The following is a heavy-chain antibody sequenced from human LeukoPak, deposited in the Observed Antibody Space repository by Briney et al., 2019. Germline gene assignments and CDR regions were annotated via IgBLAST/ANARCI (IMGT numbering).Heavy chain of an antibody. CDR3: ARHGGCNWYVNWFDP. Sequence: SETLSLTCAVYGGSFSGYYWGWIRQPPGKGLEWIGSIYHSGSTYYNPSLKSRVTISVDTSKNQFSLKLTSVTAADTAVYYCARHGGCNWYVNWFDPWGQGILVTVSS. D-gene: IGHD1-20*01. CDR1: GGSFSGYY. CDR2: IYHSGST. V-gene: IGHV4-34*01. J-gene: IGHJ5*02.